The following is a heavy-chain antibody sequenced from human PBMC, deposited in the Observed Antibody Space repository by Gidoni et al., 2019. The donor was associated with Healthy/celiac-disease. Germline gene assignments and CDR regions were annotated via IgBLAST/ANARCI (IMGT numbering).Heavy chain of an antibody. D-gene: IGHD3-3*01. CDR3: ARLRRSGTTPRGWFDP. CDR1: GYSFTSYW. CDR2: IYPGDSDT. V-gene: IGHV5-51*01. Sequence: EVQLVQSGAEVKKPGESLKISCKGSGYSFTSYWIGWVRQMPGKGLEWMGIIYPGDSDTRYRPSFQGQVTIAAEKAISTAYLQWSSLKASDTGMYYWARLRRSGTTPRGWFDPWGQGTLVTVSS. J-gene: IGHJ5*02.